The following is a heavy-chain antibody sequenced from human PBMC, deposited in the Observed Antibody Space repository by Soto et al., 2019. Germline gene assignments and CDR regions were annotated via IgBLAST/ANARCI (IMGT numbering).Heavy chain of an antibody. CDR3: ARDKLAGRPLVYYYGMDV. V-gene: IGHV3-33*01. J-gene: IGHJ6*02. CDR2: IWYDGSNK. D-gene: IGHD6-19*01. Sequence: PGGSLRLSCAASGFTFSSYGMHWVRQARGKGLEWVAVIWYDGSNKYYADSVKGRFTISRDNSKNTLYLQMNSLRAEDTAVYYCARDKLAGRPLVYYYGMDVWGQGTTVTVSS. CDR1: GFTFSSYG.